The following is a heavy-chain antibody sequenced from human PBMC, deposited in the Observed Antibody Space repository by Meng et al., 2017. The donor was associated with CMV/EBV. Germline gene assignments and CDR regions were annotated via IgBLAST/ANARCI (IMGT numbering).Heavy chain of an antibody. V-gene: IGHV1-2*02. Sequence: ASVKISCKGSGYTFTGYYMHWVRQAPGQGLEWMGWINPNSGGTNYAQKFQGRVTMTRDTSISTAYMELSRLRSDDTAVYYCARDWTIPYYGMGVWGQGTTVTVSS. CDR2: INPNSGGT. CDR1: GYTFTGYY. CDR3: ARDWTIPYYGMGV. D-gene: IGHD3-3*01. J-gene: IGHJ6*02.